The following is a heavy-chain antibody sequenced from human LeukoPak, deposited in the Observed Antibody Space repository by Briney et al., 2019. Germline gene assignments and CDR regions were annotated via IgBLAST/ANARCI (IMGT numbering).Heavy chain of an antibody. Sequence: ASVKVSCKASGYTFTGYYMHWVRQAPGQGLEWMGWINPNSGGTNYAQKFQGRVTMTRDTSISTAYMELSRLRPDDTAVYYCARQSRTHYNYFDPWGQGTLVTVSS. D-gene: IGHD3-10*01. CDR3: ARQSRTHYNYFDP. J-gene: IGHJ4*02. CDR1: GYTFTGYY. CDR2: INPNSGGT. V-gene: IGHV1-2*02.